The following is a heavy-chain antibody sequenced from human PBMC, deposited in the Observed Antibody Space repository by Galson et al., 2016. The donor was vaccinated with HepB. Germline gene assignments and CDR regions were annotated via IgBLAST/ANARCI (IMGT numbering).Heavy chain of an antibody. Sequence: SVKVSCKASGDTFSNYAISWVRQAPGQGLEWMGGIIPIFDTAVYAQRFQGRVTITADKSTSTAYMELSSLTSADTAVYYCARDSSSSLVTSWFDPWGQGTLVTVSS. J-gene: IGHJ5*02. CDR2: IIPIFDTA. CDR3: ARDSSSSLVTSWFDP. V-gene: IGHV1-69*06. CDR1: GDTFSNYA. D-gene: IGHD6-6*01.